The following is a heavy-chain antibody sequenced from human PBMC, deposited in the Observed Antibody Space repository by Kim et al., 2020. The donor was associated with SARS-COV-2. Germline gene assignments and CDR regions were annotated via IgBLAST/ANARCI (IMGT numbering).Heavy chain of an antibody. CDR1: GFTLSSYW. CDR2: INNDGALT. D-gene: IGHD4-17*01. V-gene: IGHV3-74*01. CDR3: IRGGDYGGY. Sequence: GGSLRLSCAASGFTLSSYWMHWARQVPGKGLVWVSPINNDGALTSYADSVKGRFTISRDNAKNTLYLQMNSLRAEDTAVYYCIRGGDYGGYGGQGTLVTVSS. J-gene: IGHJ4*02.